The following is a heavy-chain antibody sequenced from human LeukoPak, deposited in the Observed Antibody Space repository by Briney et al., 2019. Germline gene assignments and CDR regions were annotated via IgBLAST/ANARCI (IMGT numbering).Heavy chain of an antibody. CDR2: IYSGGST. Sequence: PGGSLRLSCAASGFTVSGNYMSWVRQAPGKGLEWVSVIYSGGSTYYADSVKGRFTISRDNSKNTLYLQMNSLRAEDTAVYYCAREENGLGYYDFWSGYYSDYYYYMDVWGKGTTVTVSS. CDR1: GFTVSGNY. D-gene: IGHD3-3*01. J-gene: IGHJ6*03. CDR3: AREENGLGYYDFWSGYYSDYYYYMDV. V-gene: IGHV3-66*01.